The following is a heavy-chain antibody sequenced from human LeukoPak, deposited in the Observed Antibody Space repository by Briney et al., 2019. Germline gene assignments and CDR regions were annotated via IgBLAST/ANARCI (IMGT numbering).Heavy chain of an antibody. Sequence: SVKGRFTISRDNAKNSLYLQMDSLRAEDTAVYYCARVRSGRLDYWGQGTLVTVSS. J-gene: IGHJ4*02. V-gene: IGHV3-11*06. CDR3: ARVRSGRLDY. D-gene: IGHD3-3*01.